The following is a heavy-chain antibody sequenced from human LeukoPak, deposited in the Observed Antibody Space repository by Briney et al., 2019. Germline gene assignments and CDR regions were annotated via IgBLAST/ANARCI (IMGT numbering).Heavy chain of an antibody. CDR3: ARGWLAETTVVTPYNY. CDR1: GGTFRSNA. Sequence: GASVKVSCKASGGTFRSNAISWVRQAPGQGLEWKGGITPIFGTANYAQKFQGRVTITAVESMSTAYMELSSLRSEDTAVYYCARGWLAETTVVTPYNYWGQGTLVTVSS. J-gene: IGHJ4*02. D-gene: IGHD4-23*01. CDR2: ITPIFGTA. V-gene: IGHV1-69*13.